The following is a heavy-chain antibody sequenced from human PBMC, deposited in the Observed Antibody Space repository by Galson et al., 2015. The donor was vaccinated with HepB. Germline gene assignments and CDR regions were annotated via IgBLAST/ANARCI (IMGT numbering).Heavy chain of an antibody. CDR3: AKRIAAAGSTFDY. CDR1: GFTFSSYG. V-gene: IGHV3-30*18. Sequence: SLRLSCAASGFTFSSYGMHWVRQAPGKGLEWVAVISYDGSNKYYADSVKGRYTISRDNSKNTLYLQMNSLRAEDPAVYYCAKRIAAAGSTFDYWGQGTLVTVSS. J-gene: IGHJ4*02. D-gene: IGHD6-13*01. CDR2: ISYDGSNK.